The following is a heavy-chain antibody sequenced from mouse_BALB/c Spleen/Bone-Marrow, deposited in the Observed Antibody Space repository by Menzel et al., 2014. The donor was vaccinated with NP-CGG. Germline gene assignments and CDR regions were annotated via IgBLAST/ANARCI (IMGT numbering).Heavy chain of an antibody. J-gene: IGHJ1*01. Sequence: EVQLQQSGAELVKPGASVKLSCTASGFNIKDTYMHWVKQRPEQGLEWIGRIDPANGNTKYDPKFQGKATITADTSSNTACLQLSSLTSEDTAVYYCARILRLRYWYFDVWGAGTTVTVSS. D-gene: IGHD1-1*01. CDR3: ARILRLRYWYFDV. V-gene: IGHV14-3*02. CDR2: IDPANGNT. CDR1: GFNIKDTY.